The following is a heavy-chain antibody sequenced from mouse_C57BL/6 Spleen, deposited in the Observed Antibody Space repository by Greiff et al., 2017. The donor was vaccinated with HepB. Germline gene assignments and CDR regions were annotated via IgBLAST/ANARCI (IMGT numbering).Heavy chain of an antibody. Sequence: VQRVESGPGLVAPSQSLSITCTVSGFSLTSYGVHWVRQPPGKGLEWLVVIWSDGSTTYNSALKSRLSISKDNSKSQVFLKMNSLQTDDTAMYYCARHGDYYGSSLYFDYWGQGTTLTVSS. D-gene: IGHD1-1*01. CDR1: GFSLTSYG. CDR3: ARHGDYYGSSLYFDY. CDR2: IWSDGST. V-gene: IGHV2-6-1*01. J-gene: IGHJ2*01.